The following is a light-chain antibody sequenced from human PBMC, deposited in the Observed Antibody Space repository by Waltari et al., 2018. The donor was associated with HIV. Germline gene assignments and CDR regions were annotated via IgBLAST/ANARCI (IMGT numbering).Light chain of an antibody. V-gene: IGKV4-1*01. Sequence: DIVLTQSPDPLAVSLGERATVNCTSTHSILYNSNNNSYLGWYQQKPGHPPKLLFYWAATRASGTPDRLTGSGSGTDFVLTISSLQAEDAAVYYCQQYFSTPPTFGQGTKVEIK. CDR1: HSILYNSNNNSY. CDR3: QQYFSTPPT. J-gene: IGKJ1*01. CDR2: WAA.